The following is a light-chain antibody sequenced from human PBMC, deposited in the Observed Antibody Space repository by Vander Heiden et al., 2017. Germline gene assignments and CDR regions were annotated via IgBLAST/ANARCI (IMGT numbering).Light chain of an antibody. Sequence: DVQTTQSPSTLSASVGDRVIITCRASQSVRSWVAWYQQKPGKAPNLLIYEVSNLESGVPSRFSGSGSETEFTLTISSLQPDDFATYYCQHYDSYSWTFGQGTKVEIK. J-gene: IGKJ1*01. V-gene: IGKV1-5*03. CDR1: QSVRSW. CDR3: QHYDSYSWT. CDR2: EVS.